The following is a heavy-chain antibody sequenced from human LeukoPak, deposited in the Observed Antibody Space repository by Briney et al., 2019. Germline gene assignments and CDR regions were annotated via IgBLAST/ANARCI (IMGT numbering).Heavy chain of an antibody. D-gene: IGHD3-22*01. CDR2: IIPIFGTA. V-gene: IGHV1-69*13. CDR1: GYTFTSYG. CDR3: ARDAYYDSSGYYY. J-gene: IGHJ4*02. Sequence: SVTASCKASGYTFTSYGISWVRQAPGQGLEWMGGIIPIFGTANYAQKFQGRVTITADESTSTAYMELSSLRSEDTAVYYCARDAYYDSSGYYYWGQGTLVTVSS.